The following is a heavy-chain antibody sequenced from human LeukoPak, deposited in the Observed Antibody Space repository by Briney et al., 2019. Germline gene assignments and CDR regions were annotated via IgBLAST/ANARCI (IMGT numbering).Heavy chain of an antibody. CDR1: GGFNDITNY. CDR2: ISHSGTT. Sequence: PGTLSLTRLVTGGFNDITNYWSWVRQAPGKGLEWIGDISHSGTTNYNPSVRSRVAMSLDRANNQFSLSLTTVTAADTAVYCCTRESRPFCALAYWGQGVLVTVSS. CDR3: TRESRPFCALAY. J-gene: IGHJ4*02. V-gene: IGHV4-4*01. D-gene: IGHD2-2*01.